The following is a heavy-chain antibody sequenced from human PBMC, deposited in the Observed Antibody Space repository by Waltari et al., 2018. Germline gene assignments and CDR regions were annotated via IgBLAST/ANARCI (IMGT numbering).Heavy chain of an antibody. CDR2: IYPGDSDT. V-gene: IGHV5-51*03. CDR1: GYSFTSYW. CDR3: AIDRPRGSYAVVFDY. D-gene: IGHD2-15*01. J-gene: IGHJ4*02. Sequence: EVQLVQSGAEVKKPGESLKISCKGSGYSFTSYWIGWVSQMPGKGLEWVGIIYPGDSDTSYSPAFQGQVTISADKSISTAYLQWSSLKASDTAMYYCAIDRPRGSYAVVFDYWGQGTLVTVSS.